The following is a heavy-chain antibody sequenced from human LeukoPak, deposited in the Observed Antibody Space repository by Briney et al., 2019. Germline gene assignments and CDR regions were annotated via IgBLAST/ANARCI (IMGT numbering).Heavy chain of an antibody. CDR1: GGSINSYF. CDR2: IYYSGST. Sequence: PSETLSLTCTVSGGSINSYFWSWIRQPPGKGLEWIGYIYYSGSTNYNPSLKSRVTISVDTSKNQFSLKLSSVTAADTAVYYCARLSRYYDNSYWGQGTLVTVSS. V-gene: IGHV4-59*08. J-gene: IGHJ4*02. D-gene: IGHD3-22*01. CDR3: ARLSRYYDNSY.